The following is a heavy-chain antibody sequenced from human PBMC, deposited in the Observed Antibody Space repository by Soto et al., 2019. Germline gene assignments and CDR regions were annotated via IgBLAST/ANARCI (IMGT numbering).Heavy chain of an antibody. D-gene: IGHD1-26*01. CDR1: GYTFNNYG. CDR3: ARGRLLRAMDV. J-gene: IGHJ6*02. Sequence: QVQLVQSGPEVKKPGASVKVSCTASGYTFNNYGINWVRQAPGQGLEWMGWISAYNDDTNYAQNLQGRVTMTTDTSTSTAYMELRSLRSDDTAVYYCARGRLLRAMDVWGQGTTVTVSS. CDR2: ISAYNDDT. V-gene: IGHV1-18*01.